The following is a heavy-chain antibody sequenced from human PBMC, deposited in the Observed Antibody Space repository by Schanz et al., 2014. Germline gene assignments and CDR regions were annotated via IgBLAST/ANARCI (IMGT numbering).Heavy chain of an antibody. CDR1: GFTFSDHF. V-gene: IGHV3-30*18. D-gene: IGHD6-13*01. CDR3: AKEKEEVAADGSFFDY. Sequence: VKLVESGGGLVQPGGSLRLSCAASGFTFSDHFMDWVRQAPGKGLEWVGFISFDGRNTGYAHSVKGRFTISRDNSKNTVNLQMNSLRAEDTAVYYCAKEKEEVAADGSFFDYWGQGTLVTVSS. J-gene: IGHJ4*02. CDR2: ISFDGRNT.